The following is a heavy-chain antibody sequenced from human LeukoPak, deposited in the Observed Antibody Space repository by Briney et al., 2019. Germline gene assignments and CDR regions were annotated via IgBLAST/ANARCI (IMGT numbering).Heavy chain of an antibody. CDR2: IKQDGSEK. V-gene: IGHV3-7*01. CDR3: ARLFVYGSGAEAFDY. D-gene: IGHD3-10*01. J-gene: IGHJ4*02. Sequence: GGSLRLSCAASGFSFTTYWMSWVRQAPGKGLEWVANIKQDGSEKYYLDSVRGRFTISRDNAKNSLYLQMDSLRAEDTAVYYCARLFVYGSGAEAFDYWGQGALVTVSS. CDR1: GFSFTTYW.